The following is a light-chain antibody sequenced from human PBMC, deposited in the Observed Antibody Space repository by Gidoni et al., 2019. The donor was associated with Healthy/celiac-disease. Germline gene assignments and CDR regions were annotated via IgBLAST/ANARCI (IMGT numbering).Light chain of an antibody. CDR3: QQSYSTPPT. CDR1: QSISSY. CDR2: AAS. Sequence: DIQLTQPPSSLSASVGDRVTITYRASQSISSYLNWYQQKPGKAPKVLIYAASSLQSGVPSRFSGSVSGTDFTLTISSLQPEDFATYYCQQSYSTPPTFGQGTKVEIK. V-gene: IGKV1-39*01. J-gene: IGKJ1*01.